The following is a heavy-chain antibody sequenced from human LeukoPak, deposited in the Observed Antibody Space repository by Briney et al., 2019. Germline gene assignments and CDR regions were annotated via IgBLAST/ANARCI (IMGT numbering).Heavy chain of an antibody. CDR3: ATDQTAGSSFDY. J-gene: IGHJ4*02. CDR1: GYTLTELS. V-gene: IGHV1-24*01. CDR2: FDPEDGET. D-gene: IGHD6-13*01. Sequence: ASVKVSCKVSGYTLTELSMHWVRQAPGKGLEWMGGFDPEDGETIYAQKFQGRVTMTEDTSSDTAYMELSSLRSEDTAVYCCATDQTAGSSFDYWGQGTLVTVSS.